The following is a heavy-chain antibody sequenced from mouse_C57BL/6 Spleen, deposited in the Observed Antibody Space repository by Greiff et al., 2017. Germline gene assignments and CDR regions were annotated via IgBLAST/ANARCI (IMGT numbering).Heavy chain of an antibody. CDR3: ARALGSSWFAY. J-gene: IGHJ3*01. CDR1: GYSITSGYY. CDR2: ISYDGSN. D-gene: IGHD1-1*01. V-gene: IGHV3-6*01. Sequence: EVKLMESGPGLVKPSQSLSLTCSVTGYSITSGYYWNWIRQFPGNKLEWMGYISYDGSNNYNPSLKNRISITRDTSKNQFFLKLNSVTTEDTATYYCARALGSSWFAYWGQGTLVTVSA.